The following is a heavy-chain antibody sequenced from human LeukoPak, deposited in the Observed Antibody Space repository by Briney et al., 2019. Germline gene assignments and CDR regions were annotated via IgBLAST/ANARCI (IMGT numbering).Heavy chain of an antibody. CDR3: ARGYGYNSEY. D-gene: IGHD5-24*01. J-gene: IGHJ4*02. CDR1: GGSFSGYY. V-gene: IGHV4-34*01. Sequence: PSETLSLTCAVYGGSFSGYYWSWIRQPPGKGLEWIGEINHSGSTNYNPSLKSRVTISVDTSKNQFSLKLTSVTAADTAVYYCARGYGYNSEYWGQGTLVTVSP. CDR2: INHSGST.